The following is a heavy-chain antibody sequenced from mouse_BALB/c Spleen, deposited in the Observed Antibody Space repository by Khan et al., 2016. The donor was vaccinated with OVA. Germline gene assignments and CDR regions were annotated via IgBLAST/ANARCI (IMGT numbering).Heavy chain of an antibody. D-gene: IGHD3-1*01. Sequence: QVQLQQFGAELVRPGTSVKMSCKAAGYTFTNYWIGWVKQRPGHGLEWLGDIYPGGGYTNNNEKFKGKATLTADTSSSTAYMKHSSLTSGDSVIFYWASRWAARAAWDYFDYWGQGTTLTVSA. CDR1: GYTFTNYW. CDR2: IYPGGGYT. J-gene: IGHJ2*01. V-gene: IGHV1-63*02. CDR3: ASRWAARAAWDYFDY.